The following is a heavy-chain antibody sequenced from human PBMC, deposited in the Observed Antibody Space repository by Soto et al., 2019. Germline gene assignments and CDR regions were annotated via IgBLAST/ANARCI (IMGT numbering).Heavy chain of an antibody. J-gene: IGHJ5*02. V-gene: IGHV1-69*13. D-gene: IGHD2-15*01. CDR2: IIPIFGTA. CDR3: GRSPRDIVVVVAATGYGWFDH. Sequence: SVKVSCKASGGTFSSYAISWVRQAPGQGLEWMGGIIPIFGTANYAQKFQGRVTITADESTSTAYMELSSLRSEDTAVYYCGRSPRDIVVVVAATGYGWFDHWGQGTLVTVSS. CDR1: GGTFSSYA.